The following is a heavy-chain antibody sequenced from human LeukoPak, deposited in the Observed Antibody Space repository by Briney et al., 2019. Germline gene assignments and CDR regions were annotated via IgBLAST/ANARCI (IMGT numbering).Heavy chain of an antibody. J-gene: IGHJ4*02. D-gene: IGHD1-26*01. CDR2: LSGSGGST. CDR1: GFTFSSNA. Sequence: GGSLRLTCVGTGFTFSSNAMSWVRQAPGKGLEWVSALSGSGGSTYYADSVKGRFTISRDNSKNTVYLQMNSLRPEDTAVYYCAKAAVYSKRWTPFDDWGRGTLVTVSS. V-gene: IGHV3-23*01. CDR3: AKAAVYSKRWTPFDD.